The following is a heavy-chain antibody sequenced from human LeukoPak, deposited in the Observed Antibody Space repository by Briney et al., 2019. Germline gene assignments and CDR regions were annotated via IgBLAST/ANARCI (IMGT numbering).Heavy chain of an antibody. CDR1: GGSISSYY. V-gene: IGHV4-59*08. CDR3: ARQVGMAVFDY. J-gene: IGHJ4*02. Sequence: SETLSLTCTVSGGSISSYYWSWIRQLPGKGLEWIGYIYYSGSTNYNPSLKSRVTISVDTSKNQFSLKLSSVTAADTAVYYCARQVGMAVFDYWGQGTLVTVSS. CDR2: IYYSGST. D-gene: IGHD2-21*01.